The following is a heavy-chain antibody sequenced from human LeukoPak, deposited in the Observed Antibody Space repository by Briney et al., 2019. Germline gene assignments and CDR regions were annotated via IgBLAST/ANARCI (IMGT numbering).Heavy chain of an antibody. V-gene: IGHV4-39*01. Sequence: PSETLSLTCTVSGGPISSSDYYWGWIRQPPGKGLEWIGRIFYSGSTYYNPSLKSRVTISVDTSKNQFSLKLTSVSAADTALYYCARHRNSGGPEFDYWGQGTLVTVSS. D-gene: IGHD1-26*01. CDR3: ARHRNSGGPEFDY. CDR2: IFYSGST. CDR1: GGPISSSDYY. J-gene: IGHJ4*02.